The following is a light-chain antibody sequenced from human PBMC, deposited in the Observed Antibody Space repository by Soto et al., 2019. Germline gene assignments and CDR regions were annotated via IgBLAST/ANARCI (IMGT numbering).Light chain of an antibody. J-gene: IGLJ1*01. CDR3: QVWDSTSDHSYV. CDR1: NIGSKS. V-gene: IGLV3-21*02. CDR2: DDS. Sequence: SYELPQPPSVSVAPGQTARITCGGNNIGSKSVHWYQQKPGQAPVLVVYDDSDRPSGIPERFSGSNSGNTATLTISRVEAGDEADYYCQVWDSTSDHSYVFGTGTKVTVL.